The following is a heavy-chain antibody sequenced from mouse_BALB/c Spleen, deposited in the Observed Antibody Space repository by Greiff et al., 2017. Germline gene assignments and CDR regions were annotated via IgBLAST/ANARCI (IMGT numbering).Heavy chain of an antibody. CDR3: ARSVVWGSFDY. Sequence: QVQLQQSGAELVRPGVSVKISCKGSGYTFTDYAMHWVKQSHAKSLEWIGVISTYYGDASYNQKFKGKATMTVDKSSSTAYMELARLTSEDSAIYYCARSVVWGSFDYWGQGTTLTVSS. J-gene: IGHJ2*01. D-gene: IGHD1-1*02. CDR2: ISTYYGDA. V-gene: IGHV1S137*01. CDR1: GYTFTDYA.